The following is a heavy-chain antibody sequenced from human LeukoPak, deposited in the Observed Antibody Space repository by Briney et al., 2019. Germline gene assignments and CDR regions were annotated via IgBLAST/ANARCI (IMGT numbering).Heavy chain of an antibody. CDR1: GGSFSGYY. D-gene: IGHD6-6*01. V-gene: IGHV4-34*01. Sequence: SETLSLTCAVYGGSFSGYYWSWIRQPPGKGLEWIGENNHSGSTNYNPSLKSRVTISVDTSKNQFSLKLSSVTAADTAVYYCARRHRGWSSSGYFDYWGQGTLVTVSS. CDR2: NNHSGST. CDR3: ARRHRGWSSSGYFDY. J-gene: IGHJ4*02.